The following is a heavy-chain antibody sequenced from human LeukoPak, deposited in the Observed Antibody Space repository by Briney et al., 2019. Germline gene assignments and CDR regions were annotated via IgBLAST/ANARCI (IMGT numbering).Heavy chain of an antibody. V-gene: IGHV3-11*04. CDR1: GGSFSDYY. Sequence: LSLTCAVYGGSFSDYYMSWIRQAPGKGLEWVSCISNSGTNIYYADSVKGRFTISRDNAKKSLYLQMNSLRAEDTGVYYCARDSMGYYYYMDVWGKGTTVTVSS. J-gene: IGHJ6*03. CDR3: ARDSMGYYYYMDV. CDR2: ISNSGTNI.